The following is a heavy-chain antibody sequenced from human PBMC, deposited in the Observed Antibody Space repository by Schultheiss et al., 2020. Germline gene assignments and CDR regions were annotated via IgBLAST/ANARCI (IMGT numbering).Heavy chain of an antibody. Sequence: GGSLRLSCKGSGYSFTSYWVGWVRQMPGKGLEWMGIIYPGDSDTRYSPSFQGQVTISADKSISTAYLQWSSLKASDTAMYYCARLIGWADGYFDYWGQGTLVTVSS. J-gene: IGHJ4*02. CDR3: ARLIGWADGYFDY. V-gene: IGHV5-51*01. CDR1: GYSFTSYW. D-gene: IGHD1-26*01. CDR2: IYPGDSDT.